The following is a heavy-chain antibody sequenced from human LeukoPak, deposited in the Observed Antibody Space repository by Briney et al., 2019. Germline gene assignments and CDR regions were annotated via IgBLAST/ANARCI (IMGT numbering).Heavy chain of an antibody. CDR2: IKENGSEA. CDR1: GFTLATYW. D-gene: IGHD1-1*01. Sequence: PLGSLRLSCAASGFTLATYWMTWFRQTPRKGLEWAAGIKENGSEAYYVDSVKRRFTISRDNAKNSLYLQMSSLRAEDTAVYYCARTTYGDYWGQGTRVTVSS. J-gene: IGHJ4*02. CDR3: ARTTYGDY. V-gene: IGHV3-7*02.